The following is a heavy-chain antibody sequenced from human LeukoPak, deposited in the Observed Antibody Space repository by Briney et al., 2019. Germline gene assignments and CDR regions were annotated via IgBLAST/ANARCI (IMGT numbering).Heavy chain of an antibody. CDR1: GYTFTSYG. CDR3: ATGKPVAGTTQHNWFDP. D-gene: IGHD6-19*01. J-gene: IGHJ5*02. V-gene: IGHV1-18*01. Sequence: ASVKVSCKASGYTFTSYGISWVRQAPGQGLEWMGWISVYNGNTNYAQKLQGRVTMTTDTSTSTAYMELRSLRSDDTAVYYCATGKPVAGTTQHNWFDPWGQGTLVTVSS. CDR2: ISVYNGNT.